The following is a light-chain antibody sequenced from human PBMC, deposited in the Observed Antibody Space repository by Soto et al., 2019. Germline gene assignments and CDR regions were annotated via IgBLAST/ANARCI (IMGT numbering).Light chain of an antibody. CDR1: QGINSY. CDR3: QQLNNYPIT. Sequence: DIQLTQSPSFLSASVGDRVTITCRANQGINSYLAWYQQKPGKAPKLLIYSASTLQSGVPSRFSGSGSGTEFTLTISSLQPEDFATYYCQQLNNYPITFGHGTRLEIK. CDR2: SAS. J-gene: IGKJ5*01. V-gene: IGKV1-9*01.